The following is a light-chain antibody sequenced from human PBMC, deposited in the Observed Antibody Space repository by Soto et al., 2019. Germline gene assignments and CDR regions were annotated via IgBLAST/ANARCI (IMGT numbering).Light chain of an antibody. Sequence: EIVLTQSPGTLSVSPGERATLSCRTSQSISSTYLAWYQKKPGQAHRLLLYGAFNRATGIPDRFSGSGSGTDFTLTISRLEPEDCAFYYCQQYGSSSFAFGPGTKVEIK. V-gene: IGKV3-20*01. CDR2: GAF. CDR1: QSISSTY. CDR3: QQYGSSSFA. J-gene: IGKJ3*01.